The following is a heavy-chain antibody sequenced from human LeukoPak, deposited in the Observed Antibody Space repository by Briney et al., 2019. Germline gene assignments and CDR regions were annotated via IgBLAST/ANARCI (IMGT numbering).Heavy chain of an antibody. Sequence: GGSLRLSCAASGFTFSSYGMHWVRQAPGKGLEWVAVISYDGSNKYYADSVKGRFTISRDNSKNTLYLQMNSLRAEDTAVYYCAKDRSAYYYGSGKDWGQGPLVTVSS. CDR2: ISYDGSNK. CDR1: GFTFSSYG. J-gene: IGHJ4*02. D-gene: IGHD3-10*01. CDR3: AKDRSAYYYGSGKD. V-gene: IGHV3-30*18.